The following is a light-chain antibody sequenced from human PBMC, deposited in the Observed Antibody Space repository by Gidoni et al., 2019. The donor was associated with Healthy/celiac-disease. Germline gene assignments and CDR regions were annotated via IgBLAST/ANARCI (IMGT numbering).Light chain of an antibody. Sequence: EIVMTHSPATLSVSPGERATLACRASQSVSSNLAWYQQKPGQAPRLLNYGASSRATGIPARFSGSGSGTEFTLTISSLQSEDFAVYYCQQYNNWTTFGPGTKVDIK. CDR3: QQYNNWTT. J-gene: IGKJ3*01. CDR2: GAS. CDR1: QSVSSN. V-gene: IGKV3-15*01.